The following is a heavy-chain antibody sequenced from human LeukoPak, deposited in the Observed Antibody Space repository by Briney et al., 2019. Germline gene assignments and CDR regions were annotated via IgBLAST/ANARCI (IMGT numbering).Heavy chain of an antibody. CDR2: ISAYNGNT. Sequence: ASVKFSCKASGYTFTSYGISWVRQAPGQGLEWMGWISAYNGNTNYAQKLQGRVTMTTDTSTSTAYMELRSLRSDDTAVYYCAKSWASGSYFGYWGQGTLVTVSS. CDR1: GYTFTSYG. V-gene: IGHV1-18*01. D-gene: IGHD1-26*01. J-gene: IGHJ4*02. CDR3: AKSWASGSYFGY.